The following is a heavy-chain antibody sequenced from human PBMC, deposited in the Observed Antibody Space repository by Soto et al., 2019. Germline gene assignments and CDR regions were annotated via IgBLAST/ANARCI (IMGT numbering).Heavy chain of an antibody. J-gene: IGHJ4*02. D-gene: IGHD2-2*01. Sequence: HVQLVQSGAEVKKPGASVKVSCKAFGYTFANYAIHWVRQAPGQRPEWMGWINTGKGNTEYSQEIQDRVTITRDTSASTAYLELSGLRSEDTAIYYCARAGDDCRTTKCYVIDYWGQGTLVTVSS. CDR1: GYTFANYA. CDR2: INTGKGNT. CDR3: ARAGDDCRTTKCYVIDY. V-gene: IGHV1-3*04.